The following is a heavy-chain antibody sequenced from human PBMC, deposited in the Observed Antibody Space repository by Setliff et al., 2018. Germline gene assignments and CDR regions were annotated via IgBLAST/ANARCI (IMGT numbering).Heavy chain of an antibody. CDR1: GGTFA. CDR3: ARNAITGTTRKYYYYMGV. J-gene: IGHJ6*03. CDR2: TIPTLPLP. D-gene: IGHD1-7*01. V-gene: IGHV1-69*10. Sequence: SVKVSCKASGGTFAITWVRQAPGQGLEWMGGTIPTLPLPNYAVKFQGRITITADKSTSTAYMELSSLRSDDTAVYYCARNAITGTTRKYYYYMGVWGQGTKVTVSS.